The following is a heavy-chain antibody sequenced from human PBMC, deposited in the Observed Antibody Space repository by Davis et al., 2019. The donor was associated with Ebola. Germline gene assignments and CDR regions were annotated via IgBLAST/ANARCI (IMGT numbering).Heavy chain of an antibody. CDR2: IYYSGST. Sequence: MPSETLSLTCTVSGGSLSSCSYYWGWIRQPPGKGLEWIGSIYYSGSTYYNPSLKSRVTISVDTSKNQFSLKLSSVTAADTAVYYCARGRTLNDYWGQGTLVTVSS. J-gene: IGHJ4*02. D-gene: IGHD3-16*01. CDR1: GGSLSSCSYY. V-gene: IGHV4-39*07. CDR3: ARGRTLNDY.